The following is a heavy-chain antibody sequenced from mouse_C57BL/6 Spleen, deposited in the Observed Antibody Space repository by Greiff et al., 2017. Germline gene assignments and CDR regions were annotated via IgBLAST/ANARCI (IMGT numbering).Heavy chain of an antibody. CDR2: IDPSDSYT. V-gene: IGHV1-69*01. CDR1: GYTFTSYW. D-gene: IGHD1-1*01. Sequence: QVQLQQPGAELVMPGASVKLSCKASGYTFTSYWMHWVKQRPGQGLEWIGEIDPSDSYTNYNQKFKGKSTLTVDKSSSTAYMQLSSLTSEDSAVYYCARQFYYYGHDYALDYWGQGTSVTVAS. J-gene: IGHJ4*01. CDR3: ARQFYYYGHDYALDY.